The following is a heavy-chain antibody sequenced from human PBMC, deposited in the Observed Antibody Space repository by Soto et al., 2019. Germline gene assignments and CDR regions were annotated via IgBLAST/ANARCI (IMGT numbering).Heavy chain of an antibody. V-gene: IGHV4-4*07. J-gene: IGHJ4*02. CDR2: ISTSGTT. D-gene: IGHD3-22*01. Sequence: QVQLQESGPGLVKPSETLSLTCTVSGGSMSSYYWSWIRQPAGNGLEWIGRISTSGTTYYNPSLESRVTMSVDTSKNQFSLKLTSVTAADTAVYYCARFDSDSSSFDYWGQGTLATVSS. CDR3: ARFDSDSSSFDY. CDR1: GGSMSSYY.